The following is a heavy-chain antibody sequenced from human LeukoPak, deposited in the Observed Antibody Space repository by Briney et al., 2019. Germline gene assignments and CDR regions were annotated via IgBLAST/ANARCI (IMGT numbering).Heavy chain of an antibody. CDR2: IYYSGST. CDR3: ARAHGVYSSSLGFDY. J-gene: IGHJ4*02. D-gene: IGHD6-6*01. Sequence: SETLSLTCTVSGGSISSYYWSWIRQPPGKGLEWIGYIYYSGSTNYNPSLKSRVTISVDTSKNQFSLKLSSVTAADTAVYYCARAHGVYSSSLGFDYLGQGTPITISS. CDR1: GGSISSYY. V-gene: IGHV4-59*01.